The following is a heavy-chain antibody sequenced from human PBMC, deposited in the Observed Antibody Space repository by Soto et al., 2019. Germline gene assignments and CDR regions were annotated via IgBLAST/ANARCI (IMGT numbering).Heavy chain of an antibody. CDR1: GGTFSSYA. J-gene: IGHJ5*02. CDR3: ARDPGYSSSWIGWFDP. CDR2: IIPIFGTA. V-gene: IGHV1-69*13. D-gene: IGHD6-13*01. Sequence: RASVKVSCKASGGTFSSYAISWVRQAPGQGLEWMGGIIPIFGTANYAQKFQGRVTITADESTSTAYMELSSLRSEDTAVYYCARDPGYSSSWIGWFDPWGQGTLVTVSS.